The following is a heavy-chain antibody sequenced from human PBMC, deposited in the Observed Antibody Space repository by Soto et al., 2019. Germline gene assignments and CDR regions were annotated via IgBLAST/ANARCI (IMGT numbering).Heavy chain of an antibody. V-gene: IGHV3-48*02. J-gene: IGHJ4*02. Sequence: EVQLVESGGGSVQPGGSLRLSCAASGFTFSTFSMNWVRQAPGRGLEWISYISGGGRPISYADSVKGRFTISRDNAKNSLYLQMDSLTDEDTDVYCCPRDLGWAFDSWGQGTLVTVSS. CDR1: GFTFSTFS. CDR3: PRDLGWAFDS. CDR2: ISGGGRPI. D-gene: IGHD6-19*01.